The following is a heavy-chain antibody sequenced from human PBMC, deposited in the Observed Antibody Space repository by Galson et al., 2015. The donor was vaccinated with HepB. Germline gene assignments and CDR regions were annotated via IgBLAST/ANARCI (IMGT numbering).Heavy chain of an antibody. CDR1: GFTLRAYW. J-gene: IGHJ4*02. CDR2: IDQDGNYK. CDR3: ARDVAGSRGVGGY. D-gene: IGHD3-10*01. Sequence: SLRLSCAGSGFTLRAYWMTWVRQAPGKGLEWVANIDQDGNYKNYVDSVKGRFTISTDNAKNSLYLQMNSLRAEDTAVYYCARDVAGSRGVGGYWGQGTLVTVSS. V-gene: IGHV3-7*01.